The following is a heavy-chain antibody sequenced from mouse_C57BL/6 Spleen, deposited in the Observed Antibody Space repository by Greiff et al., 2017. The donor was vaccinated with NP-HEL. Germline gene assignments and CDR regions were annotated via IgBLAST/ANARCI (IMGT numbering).Heavy chain of an antibody. D-gene: IGHD1-2*01. CDR1: GFTFSDYG. V-gene: IGHV5-17*01. CDR2: ISSGSSTI. J-gene: IGHJ3*01. Sequence: EVKLVESGGGLVKPGGSLKLSCAASGFTFSDYGMHWVRQAPETGLEWVAYISSGSSTIYYADTVKGRFTISRDNAKNTLFLQMTSLRSEDTAMYYCARQTVYGRFAYWGQGTLVTVSA. CDR3: ARQTVYGRFAY.